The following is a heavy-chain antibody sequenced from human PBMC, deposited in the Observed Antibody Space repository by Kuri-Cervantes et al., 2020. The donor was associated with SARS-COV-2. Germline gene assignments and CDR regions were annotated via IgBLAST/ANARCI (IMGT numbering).Heavy chain of an antibody. CDR2: INHSGTT. Sequence: SETLSLTCALYGDSFSGFYYSWIRQPPGKGLEWIGDINHSGTTNYNPSLESRVTISLDTSKNQFSLKLSSVTAADTAVYYCARGVVATIKDYYYGMDVWGQGTTVTVSS. CDR1: GDSFSGFY. D-gene: IGHD5-12*01. J-gene: IGHJ6*02. V-gene: IGHV4-34*01. CDR3: ARGVVATIKDYYYGMDV.